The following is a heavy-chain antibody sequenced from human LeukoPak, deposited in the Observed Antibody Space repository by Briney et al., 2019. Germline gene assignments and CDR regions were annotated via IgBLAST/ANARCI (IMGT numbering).Heavy chain of an antibody. CDR2: IIPIFGTA. CDR3: ARAVRGGDAFDI. V-gene: IGHV1-69*05. J-gene: IGHJ3*02. Sequence: SVKVSCKASGYTFTGYYMHWVRQAPGQGLEWMGGIIPIFGTANYAQKFQGRVTITTDESTSTAYMELSSLRSEDTAVYYCARAVRGGDAFDIWGQGTMVTVSS. CDR1: GYTFTGYY. D-gene: IGHD3-10*02.